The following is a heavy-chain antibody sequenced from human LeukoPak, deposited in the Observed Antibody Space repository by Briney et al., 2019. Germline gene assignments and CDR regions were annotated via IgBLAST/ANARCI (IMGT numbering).Heavy chain of an antibody. CDR1: GFTFDDYG. J-gene: IGHJ4*02. Sequence: GGSLRLSCAASGFTFDDYGMSWVRQAMGKGLECVAKIKEDGSEKHYVDSVKGRFTISRDSTKNSLYLQMNSLRAEDTAVYYCARDYTGGWNDYWGQGTLVIVSS. CDR3: ARDYTGGWNDY. CDR2: IKEDGSEK. V-gene: IGHV3-7*01. D-gene: IGHD7-27*01.